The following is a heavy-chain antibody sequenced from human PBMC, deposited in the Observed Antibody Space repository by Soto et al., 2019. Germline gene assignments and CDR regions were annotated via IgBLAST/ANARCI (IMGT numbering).Heavy chain of an antibody. D-gene: IGHD6-6*01. CDR1: GGSFSGYY. Sequence: SETRSLTCAVYGGSFSGYYWSWIRQPPGKGLEWIGEINHSGSTNYNPSLKTRSTISVDTTKNQFALKLSSVTAADTAVYYCARGLGSSSSFYYYYGMDVWGQGTTVTVSS. CDR3: ARGLGSSSSFYYYYGMDV. V-gene: IGHV4-34*01. J-gene: IGHJ6*02. CDR2: INHSGST.